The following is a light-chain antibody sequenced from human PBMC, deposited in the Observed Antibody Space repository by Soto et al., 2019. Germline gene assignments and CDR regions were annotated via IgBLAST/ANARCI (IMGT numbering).Light chain of an antibody. CDR1: ESVSRN. V-gene: IGKV3-15*01. J-gene: IGKJ5*01. CDR3: QQRSNWPSIT. Sequence: EVVMTQSPATLSVSPWERATLSCRASESVSRNLAWYQQKPGQASRLLIYDASTRATGIPDRFSGGGSGTEFTLTISSLQSEDFAVYYCQQRSNWPSITFGQGTRLEIK. CDR2: DAS.